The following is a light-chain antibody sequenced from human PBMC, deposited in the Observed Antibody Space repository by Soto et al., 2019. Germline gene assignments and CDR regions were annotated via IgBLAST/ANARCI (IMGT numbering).Light chain of an antibody. J-gene: IGKJ4*01. V-gene: IGKV1-33*01. Sequence: DVQMTQSPSTLPASVGDRVTITCRASQSISNYLNWYQQKPGEAPKLLIYDASNLETGVPSRFSGSGSGTDFTFTISSLQPEDIATYYCQQYDNLPLTFGGGTKVDI. CDR3: QQYDNLPLT. CDR2: DAS. CDR1: QSISNY.